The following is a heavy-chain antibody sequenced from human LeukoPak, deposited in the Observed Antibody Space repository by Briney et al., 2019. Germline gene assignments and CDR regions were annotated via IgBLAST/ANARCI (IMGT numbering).Heavy chain of an antibody. CDR3: ANLMTDLPNPSRPVVAATWGAFDI. V-gene: IGHV3-23*01. D-gene: IGHD2-15*01. CDR2: ISGSGGST. CDR1: GFTFSSYA. Sequence: AGGSLRLSCAASGFTFSSYAMSWVRQAPGKGLEWVSAISGSGGSTYYADSVKGRFTISRDNSKNTLYLQMNSLRAEDTAVYYCANLMTDLPNPSRPVVAATWGAFDIWGQGTMVTVSS. J-gene: IGHJ3*02.